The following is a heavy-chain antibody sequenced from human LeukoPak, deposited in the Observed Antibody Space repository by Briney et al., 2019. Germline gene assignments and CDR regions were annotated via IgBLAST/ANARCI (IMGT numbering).Heavy chain of an antibody. CDR2: FYYSGST. V-gene: IGHV4-61*01. CDR1: GGSVSSGSYY. D-gene: IGHD3-3*01. CDR3: ARAPYDFWSGYNFDY. J-gene: IGHJ4*02. Sequence: SETLSLTCTVSGGSVSSGSYYWSWIRQPPGKGLEWLGYFYYSGSTNYNPSLKSRVTISVDTSKNQFSLKLSSATAADTAVYYCARAPYDFWSGYNFDYWGQGTLVTVSS.